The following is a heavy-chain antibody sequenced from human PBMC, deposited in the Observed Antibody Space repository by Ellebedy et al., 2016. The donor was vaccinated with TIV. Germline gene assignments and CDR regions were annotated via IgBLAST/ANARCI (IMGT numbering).Heavy chain of an antibody. V-gene: IGHV3-23*01. CDR2: ISGSGGNT. Sequence: GESLKISCAASGLTFSSHAMSWVRQAPGKGLEWVSSISGSGGNTYYADSVKGRFTISRDNSKNTLSLQMNSLRAEDTAVYYCARDPVGVGPAFDIWGQGTMVTVSS. CDR1: GLTFSSHA. CDR3: ARDPVGVGPAFDI. D-gene: IGHD4-23*01. J-gene: IGHJ3*02.